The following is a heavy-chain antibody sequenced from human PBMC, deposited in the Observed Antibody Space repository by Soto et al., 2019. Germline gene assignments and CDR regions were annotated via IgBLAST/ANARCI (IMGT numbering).Heavy chain of an antibody. D-gene: IGHD3-22*01. CDR3: ARGMIVVVITPYYYYGMDV. V-gene: IGHV1-69*13. CDR1: GGTFSGYA. J-gene: IGHJ6*02. CDR2: IIPIFGTA. Sequence: SVKVSCKASGGTFSGYAISWVRQAPGQGLEWMGGIIPIFGTANYAQKFQGRVTITADESTSTAYMELSSLRSEDTAVYYCARGMIVVVITPYYYYGMDVWGQGTTVTVSS.